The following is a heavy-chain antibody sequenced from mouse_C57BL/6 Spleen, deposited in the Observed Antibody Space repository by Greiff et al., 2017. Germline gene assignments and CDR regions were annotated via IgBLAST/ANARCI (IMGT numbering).Heavy chain of an antibody. J-gene: IGHJ1*03. Sequence: VQLQQSGPELVKPGASVKISCKASGYTFTDYYMTWVKQSHGKSLEWIGDINPNNGGTSYNQKFKGKATLTVDKSSSTAYMELRSLTSEDSAVYYCARLGGTWYFDVWGTGTTVTVSS. CDR2: INPNNGGT. D-gene: IGHD4-1*01. CDR1: GYTFTDYY. V-gene: IGHV1-26*01. CDR3: ARLGGTWYFDV.